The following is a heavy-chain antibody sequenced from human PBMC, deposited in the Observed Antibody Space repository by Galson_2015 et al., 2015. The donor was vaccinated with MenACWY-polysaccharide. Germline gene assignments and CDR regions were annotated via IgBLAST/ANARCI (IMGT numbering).Heavy chain of an antibody. D-gene: IGHD5-12*01. Sequence: SLRLSCAVSGFTVSSNYMSWVRQAPGKGLEWVSIIYSGGSTYYADSVKGRFTISRDNSKNTLYVQMNSLRAEDTAVYHCARAQYSGRAADWYFDLWGRGTLVTVSS. CDR3: ARAQYSGRAADWYFDL. CDR2: IYSGGST. V-gene: IGHV3-53*01. J-gene: IGHJ2*01. CDR1: GFTVSSNY.